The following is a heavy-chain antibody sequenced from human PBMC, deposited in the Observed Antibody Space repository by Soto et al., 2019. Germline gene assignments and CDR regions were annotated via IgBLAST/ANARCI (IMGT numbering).Heavy chain of an antibody. CDR1: GFAFSSEW. CDR2: IDPYDTGI. V-gene: IGHV3-74*01. Sequence: EVQLVESGGGLVQPWGSLRLSCAASGFAFSSEWMHWVRQAPGKGLVWVSRIDPYDTGITYADSVKGRFTISRDNAKNTLYLQMNSLRAEDTAVYYCTSDTFGARDSWGQGTLVTVSS. CDR3: TSDTFGARDS. J-gene: IGHJ4*02. D-gene: IGHD2-15*01.